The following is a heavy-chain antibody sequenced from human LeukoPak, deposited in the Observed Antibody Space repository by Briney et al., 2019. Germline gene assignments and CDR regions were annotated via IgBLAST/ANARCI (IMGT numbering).Heavy chain of an antibody. V-gene: IGHV1-46*01. CDR1: GYTFTSYY. J-gene: IGHJ5*02. CDR3: ATTDRRGGSTFIWLDP. D-gene: IGHD2-2*01. CDR2: INPSGGST. Sequence: GASVKVSCKAFGYTFTSYYMHWVRQAPGQGLEWMGIINPSGGSTSYAQKFQGRVTMTRDTSTSTVYMELSSLRSEDTAVYYCATTDRRGGSTFIWLDPWGQGTLVTVSS.